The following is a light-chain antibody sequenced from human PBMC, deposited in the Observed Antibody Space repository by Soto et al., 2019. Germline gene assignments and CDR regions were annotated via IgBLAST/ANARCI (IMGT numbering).Light chain of an antibody. CDR3: QQYGSSLRT. CDR1: QSVTDF. V-gene: IGKV3-11*01. Sequence: EIVLTQSPVTLSLSPGERATLSCRASQSVTDFLAWYQQKPGQAPRLLIYDASNRATGIPARFSGSGSGTDFTLTISSLEPEDFAVYYCQQYGSSLRTFGQGTKLEIK. J-gene: IGKJ2*01. CDR2: DAS.